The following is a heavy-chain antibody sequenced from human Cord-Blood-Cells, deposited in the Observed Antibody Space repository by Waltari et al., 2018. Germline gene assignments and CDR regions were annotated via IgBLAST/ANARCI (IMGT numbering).Heavy chain of an antibody. CDR2: ISYDGSNK. Sequence: QVQLVASGGGVVQPGRSLRLSCAASGFPFQSYGMHWVRQAPGKGLEWVAVISYDGSNKYYAYSVKGRFTISRDNSKNTLYLQMNSLRAEDTAVYYCAKVPYYDSSGDAFDIWGQGTMVTVSS. D-gene: IGHD3-22*01. CDR3: AKVPYYDSSGDAFDI. CDR1: GFPFQSYG. V-gene: IGHV3-30*18. J-gene: IGHJ3*02.